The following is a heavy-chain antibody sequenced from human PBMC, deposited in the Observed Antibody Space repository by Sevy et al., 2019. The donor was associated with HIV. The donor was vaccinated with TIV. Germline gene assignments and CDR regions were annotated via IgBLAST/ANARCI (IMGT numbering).Heavy chain of an antibody. D-gene: IGHD6-19*01. Sequence: ASVKVSCKASGYTFISYSISWVRQAPGQGLEWMGWISAYNGNTNYAQKLQGRVTMTTDTSTSTAYMELRSLRSDDTAVYYCARLIGAVAGKRGAFFDYWGQGTLVTVSS. CDR1: GYTFISYS. V-gene: IGHV1-18*01. J-gene: IGHJ4*02. CDR3: ARLIGAVAGKRGAFFDY. CDR2: ISAYNGNT.